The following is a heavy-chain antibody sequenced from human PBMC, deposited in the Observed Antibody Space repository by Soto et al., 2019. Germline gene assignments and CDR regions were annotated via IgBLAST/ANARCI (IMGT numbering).Heavy chain of an antibody. D-gene: IGHD1-1*01. J-gene: IGHJ4*02. CDR1: GNSIRNDYD. CDR3: ARLRQLAELDY. CDR2: IYHSGST. Sequence: SATLTLSETVSGNSIRNDYDWGLIRQPPGKGLEWIGSIYHSGSTYYNPLLKSRVTISVDTSKNRFYLKMSSVTAADTAVYYCARLRQLAELDYWVQGTLVTVS. V-gene: IGHV4-38-2*02.